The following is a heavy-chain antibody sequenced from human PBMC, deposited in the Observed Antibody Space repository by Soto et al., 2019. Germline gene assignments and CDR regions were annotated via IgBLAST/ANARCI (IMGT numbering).Heavy chain of an antibody. Sequence: GGSLRLSCAASGFTFSSYAMSWVRQAPGKGLEWVSAISGSGGSTYYADSVKGRFTISRDNSKNTLYLQMNSLRAEDTAVYYCANDYYDSSGYYRRTRPYDAFDIWSQGTMVTVSS. CDR3: ANDYYDSSGYYRRTRPYDAFDI. CDR2: ISGSGGST. J-gene: IGHJ3*02. V-gene: IGHV3-23*01. CDR1: GFTFSSYA. D-gene: IGHD3-22*01.